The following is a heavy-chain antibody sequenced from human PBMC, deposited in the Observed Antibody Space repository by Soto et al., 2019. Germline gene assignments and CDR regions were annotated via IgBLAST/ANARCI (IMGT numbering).Heavy chain of an antibody. D-gene: IGHD3-10*01. Sequence: TSETLSLTCTVSGDSISSYYWSWIRQPPGKGLEWIGSIYYSGSANYNPSLKSRVTISVDTSKNQFSLKLSSVTAADTAVYYCARRQRITLVRGVTHHAFDIWGQGTMVTVSS. CDR1: GDSISSYY. V-gene: IGHV4-59*08. J-gene: IGHJ3*02. CDR3: ARRQRITLVRGVTHHAFDI. CDR2: IYYSGSA.